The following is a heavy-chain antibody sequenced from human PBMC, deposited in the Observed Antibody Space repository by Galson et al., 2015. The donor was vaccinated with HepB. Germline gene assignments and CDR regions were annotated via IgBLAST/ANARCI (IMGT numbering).Heavy chain of an antibody. CDR1: GFSFSSYT. J-gene: IGHJ6*02. V-gene: IGHV3-21*01. D-gene: IGHD3-10*01. CDR2: IRSGGSSK. Sequence: SLRLSCAASGFSFSSYTMNWVRQAPGKGLEWVSCIRSGGSSKDYADSVKGRFTISRDNAKNSLYLQMNSLRAEDAAVYYCARGYYYGSGSYFGPDYDYAMDVWGLGTTVTVSS. CDR3: ARGYYYGSGSYFGPDYDYAMDV.